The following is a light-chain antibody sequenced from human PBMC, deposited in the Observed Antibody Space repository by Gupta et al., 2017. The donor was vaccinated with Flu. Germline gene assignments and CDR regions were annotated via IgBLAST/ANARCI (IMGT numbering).Light chain of an antibody. CDR2: GNS. CDR3: QSYDSSLSAPYV. J-gene: IGLJ1*01. Sequence: TISCTGSSSNIGAGYDVHWYQQLPGTAPNLLIYGNSNRPSGVPDRFSGSKSGTSASLAITGLQAEDEADYYCQSYDSSLSAPYVFGTGTKVTVL. CDR1: SSNIGAGYD. V-gene: IGLV1-40*01.